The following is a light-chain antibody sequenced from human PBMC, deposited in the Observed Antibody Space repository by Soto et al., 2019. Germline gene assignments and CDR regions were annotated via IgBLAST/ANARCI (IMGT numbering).Light chain of an antibody. CDR2: GAS. J-gene: IGKJ5*01. CDR3: QQYGSS. V-gene: IGKV3-20*01. CDR1: QSVSSSY. Sequence: EIVLTQSPGTLSLSPGERATLSCRASQSVSSSYLAWYQQKPGQAPRLLIYGASSRATGIPDRFSGSGSGTDFTLTISRLEPEDFAVYYCQQYGSSFGQGTRWRL.